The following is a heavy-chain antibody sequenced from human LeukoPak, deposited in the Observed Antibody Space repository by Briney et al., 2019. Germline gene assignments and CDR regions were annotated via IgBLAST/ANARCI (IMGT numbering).Heavy chain of an antibody. J-gene: IGHJ4*02. Sequence: PGGSLRLSCAASGFSFSTYSMSWVRQAPGKGLEWVSSIRGSGADKYYADSVKGRFSISRDNSQDTLSLQMNSLRAEDTAVYYCAKISWDGRGTFDWGREPWSPSLQ. D-gene: IGHD1/OR15-1a*01. V-gene: IGHV3-23*01. CDR1: GFSFSTYS. CDR3: AKISWDGRGTFD. CDR2: IRGSGADK.